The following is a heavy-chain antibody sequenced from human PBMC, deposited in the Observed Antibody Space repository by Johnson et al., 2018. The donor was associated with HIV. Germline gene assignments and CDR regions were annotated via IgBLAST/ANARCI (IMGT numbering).Heavy chain of an antibody. Sequence: VQLVESGGGWVQPGESLRLSCAASGFTVSSNYMSWVRQAPGKGLEWVANIKQDGSEKYYVDSVKGRFTISRDNAKNSLYLQMNSLRAEDTAVYYCARERYTTGLYSGSYGAFDMWGQGTMVTVSS. CDR3: ARERYTTGLYSGSYGAFDM. D-gene: IGHD1-26*01. V-gene: IGHV3-7*05. CDR2: IKQDGSEK. J-gene: IGHJ3*02. CDR1: GFTVSSNY.